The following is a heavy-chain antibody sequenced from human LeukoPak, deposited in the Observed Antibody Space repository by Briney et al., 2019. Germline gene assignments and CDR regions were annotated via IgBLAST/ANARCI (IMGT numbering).Heavy chain of an antibody. CDR1: AYTFTSYG. J-gene: IGHJ4*02. CDR2: ISAYNGNT. D-gene: IGHD3-10*01. CDR3: ERARMVRAVMRSVNYFDW. V-gene: IGHV1-18*01. Sequence: ASVTVSCKASAYTFTSYGISWVRQAHGQGREWMGWISAYNGNTNYSQKLQGRVTLTTDTSTGTAYLELRSLRTDDTALYDYERARMVRAVMRSVNYFDWGGEGTLVTVSS.